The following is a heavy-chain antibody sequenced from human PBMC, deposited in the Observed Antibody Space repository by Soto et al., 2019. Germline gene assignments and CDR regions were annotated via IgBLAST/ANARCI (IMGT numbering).Heavy chain of an antibody. V-gene: IGHV3-23*01. CDR1: GFTFGSYA. D-gene: IGHD3-16*02. J-gene: IGHJ4*02. Sequence: GVLLRLSCATSGFTFGSYAMVWVRQAAEKGLEWVASISNNGDTAYYADSVKGRFTISRGNSENTLYLQMNGLRADDTALYFCAKSRVFIGAIVTLLDSWGQGTQVTVSS. CDR2: ISNNGDTA. CDR3: AKSRVFIGAIVTLLDS.